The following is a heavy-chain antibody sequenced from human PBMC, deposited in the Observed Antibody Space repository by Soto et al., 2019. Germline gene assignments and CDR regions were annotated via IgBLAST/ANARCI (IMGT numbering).Heavy chain of an antibody. CDR2: IYYSGTT. CDR3: GSGSGYGYGPIDY. CDR1: GGSISGGGFY. D-gene: IGHD5-18*01. Sequence: SETLSLTCTVSGGSISGGGFYWTWIRHYPGEGLEWIGCIYYSGTTHYNPSLKSRITISIDPSNNRFSLQVRSVTAADTAVYYSGSGSGYGYGPIDYWGQGTLETVSS. J-gene: IGHJ4*02. V-gene: IGHV4-31*03.